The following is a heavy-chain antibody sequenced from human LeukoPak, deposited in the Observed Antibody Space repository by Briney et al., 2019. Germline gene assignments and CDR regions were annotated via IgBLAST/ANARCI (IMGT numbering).Heavy chain of an antibody. CDR2: IRSKAYGGTT. V-gene: IGHV3-49*04. CDR3: TRVGSSSSFDY. Sequence: PGGSLRLSCTASGXTFGDYAMSWVRQAPGKGLEWVGFIRSKAYGGTTEYAASEKGRFTISRDDSKSIAYLQMNSLKTEDTAVYYCTRVGSSSSFDYWGQGTLVTVSS. J-gene: IGHJ4*02. D-gene: IGHD6-6*01. CDR1: GXTFGDYA.